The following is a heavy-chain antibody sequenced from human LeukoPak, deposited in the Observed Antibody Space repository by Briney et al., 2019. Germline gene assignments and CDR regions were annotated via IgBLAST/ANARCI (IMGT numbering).Heavy chain of an antibody. J-gene: IGHJ4*02. CDR3: AGGPVGYYFRY. V-gene: IGHV4-31*03. Sequence: SETLSLTCTVSGGSISSGGYYWSWIRQHPGKGLEWIGYIYYSGSTYYNPSLKSRVTISVDTSKNQFSLKLSSVTAADTAVYYCAGGPVGYYFRYWGQGTLVTVSS. D-gene: IGHD3-22*01. CDR1: GGSISSGGYY. CDR2: IYYSGST.